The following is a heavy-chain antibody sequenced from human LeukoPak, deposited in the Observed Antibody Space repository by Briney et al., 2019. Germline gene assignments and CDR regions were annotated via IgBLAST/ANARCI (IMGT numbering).Heavy chain of an antibody. CDR1: GGSISSYY. J-gene: IGHJ3*02. CDR3: ARMERWLDAFDI. V-gene: IGHV4-59*01. D-gene: IGHD5-12*01. CDR2: IYYSGST. Sequence: SETLSLTCTVSGGSISSYYWSWIRQPPGKGLEWIGYIYYSGSTNYNPSLKSRVTISVDTSKNQFSLKLSSVTAADTAVYYCARMERWLDAFDIWGQGTMVTVSS.